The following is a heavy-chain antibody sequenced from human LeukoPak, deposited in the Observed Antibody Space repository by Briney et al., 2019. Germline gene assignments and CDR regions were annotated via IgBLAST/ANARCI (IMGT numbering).Heavy chain of an antibody. CDR1: GGSISSSSYY. V-gene: IGHV4-39*01. D-gene: IGHD3-10*01. CDR2: IYYSGST. CDR3: ARHDQGYYGSSTVGWYNWFDP. J-gene: IGHJ5*02. Sequence: SETLSLTCTVSGGSISSSSYYWGWIRQPPGKGLEWIGSIYYSGSTYYNPSLKSRVTISVDTSKNQFSLKLSSVTAADTAVYYCARHDQGYYGSSTVGWYNWFDPWGQGTLVTVSS.